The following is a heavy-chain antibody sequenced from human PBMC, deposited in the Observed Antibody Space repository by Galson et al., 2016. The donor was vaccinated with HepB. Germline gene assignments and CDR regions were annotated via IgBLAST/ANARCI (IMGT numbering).Heavy chain of an antibody. V-gene: IGHV3-53*04. J-gene: IGHJ4*02. Sequence: SLRLSCAVSGFTVRSNIMSWVRQAPGKGLEWVAVIYSGGNTYYADPLKGRFTISRQSSTNTLFLQMKSLRIEDTGVYYCAGDSPDRGWYGENWGRGTLVTVSS. CDR1: GFTVRSNI. D-gene: IGHD6-19*01. CDR2: IYSGGNT. CDR3: AGDSPDRGWYGEN.